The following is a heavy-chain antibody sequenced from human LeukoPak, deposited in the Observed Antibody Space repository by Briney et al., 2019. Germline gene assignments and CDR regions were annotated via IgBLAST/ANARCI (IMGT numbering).Heavy chain of an antibody. CDR1: GGSISSGGYS. V-gene: IGHV4-30-2*01. CDR2: IYHSGST. D-gene: IGHD3-10*01. Sequence: SQTLSLTCAVSGGSISSGGYSWSWIRQPPGKGLEWIGYIYHSGSTYYNPSLKSRVTISVDRSKNQFSLKLSSVTAADTAVYYCARSDMVRGVHFDYWGQGTLVTVSS. CDR3: ARSDMVRGVHFDY. J-gene: IGHJ4*02.